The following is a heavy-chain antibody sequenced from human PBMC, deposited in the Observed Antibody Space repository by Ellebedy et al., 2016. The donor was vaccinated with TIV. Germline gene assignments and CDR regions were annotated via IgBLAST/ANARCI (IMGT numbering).Heavy chain of an antibody. CDR2: IKQDGSEK. D-gene: IGHD3-10*01. J-gene: IGHJ4*02. V-gene: IGHV3-7*01. CDR3: AGPLVRGVIVDGN. Sequence: GESLKISCAASGFTFSSYWMTWVRQAPGKGLEWVANIKQDGSEKYYVDSVRGRFTISRDNAKNSLYLQMTSLRAEDTAVYYCAGPLVRGVIVDGNWGQGTLVTVSS. CDR1: GFTFSSYW.